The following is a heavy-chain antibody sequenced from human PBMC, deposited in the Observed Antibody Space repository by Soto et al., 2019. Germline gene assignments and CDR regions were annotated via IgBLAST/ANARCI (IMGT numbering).Heavy chain of an antibody. J-gene: IGHJ5*02. CDR3: ARIPSYCGGDCYLNWFDP. V-gene: IGHV2-26*01. CDR2: IFSNDEN. CDR1: GFSLSNARMG. D-gene: IGHD2-21*02. Sequence: QVTLKESGPVLVKPTETLTLTCTVSGFSLSNARMGVSWIRQPPGKALEWLAHIFSNDENSYSTSLKSRLTISKDTSKSQVVLTMTNMDPVDTATYYCARIPSYCGGDCYLNWFDPWGQGTLVTVSS.